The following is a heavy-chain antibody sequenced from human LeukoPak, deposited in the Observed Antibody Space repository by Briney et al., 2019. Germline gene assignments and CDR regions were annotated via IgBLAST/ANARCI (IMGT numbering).Heavy chain of an antibody. CDR3: ARALRRYSYDYPSPDY. D-gene: IGHD5-18*01. CDR1: GFMFDDYG. Sequence: GGSLRLSCAASGFMFDDYGMSWVRQAPGKGLEWVSGINWSGGSTGYADSVKGRFTISRDNAKKSLYLLMNSLRAEDTALYYCARALRRYSYDYPSPDYWGQGTLVTVSS. V-gene: IGHV3-20*04. J-gene: IGHJ4*02. CDR2: INWSGGST.